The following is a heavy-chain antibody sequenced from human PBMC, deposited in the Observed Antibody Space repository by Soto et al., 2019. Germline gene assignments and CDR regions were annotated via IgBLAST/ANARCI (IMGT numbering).Heavy chain of an antibody. CDR3: ARSTHYYYIMDV. Sequence: QVQLVQSGAEVKKPGASVKVSCKASGYTFTGYYMHWVRQAPGQGLEWMGWINPNSGGTNYAQTFQGWVTMTRDTSISTACMELSRLRSDDTAVYYCARSTHYYYIMDVWGQGTTVTVSS. V-gene: IGHV1-2*04. CDR2: INPNSGGT. CDR1: GYTFTGYY. J-gene: IGHJ6*02.